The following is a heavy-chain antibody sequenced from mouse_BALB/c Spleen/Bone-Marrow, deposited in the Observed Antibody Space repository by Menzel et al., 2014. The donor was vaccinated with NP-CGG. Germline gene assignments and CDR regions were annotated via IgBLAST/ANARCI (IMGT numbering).Heavy chain of an antibody. CDR2: ISSGGGST. Sequence: EVMLVESGGGLVKPGGSLKLSCAASGFAFSSYDMSWVRQTPEKRLEWVAYISSGGGSTYYPDTVKGRFTISRDNAKNPLYLQMSRLKSEDTAMYYCARQGYGYVDFDVWGAGTTVTVSS. CDR1: GFAFSSYD. CDR3: ARQGYGYVDFDV. J-gene: IGHJ1*01. D-gene: IGHD1-2*01. V-gene: IGHV5-12-1*01.